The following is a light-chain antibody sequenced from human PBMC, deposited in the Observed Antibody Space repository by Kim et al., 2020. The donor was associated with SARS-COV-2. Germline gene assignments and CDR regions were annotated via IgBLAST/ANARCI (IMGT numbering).Light chain of an antibody. Sequence: SLTISCTGTSSDVVGYNYVSWYQQHPGKAPKLMIYDVSNRPSGVSNRFSGSKSGNTASLTISGLQAEDEADYYCSSYTSSNTLNYVFGTGTKVTVL. CDR2: DVS. J-gene: IGLJ1*01. V-gene: IGLV2-14*03. CDR1: SSDVVGYNY. CDR3: SSYTSSNTLNYV.